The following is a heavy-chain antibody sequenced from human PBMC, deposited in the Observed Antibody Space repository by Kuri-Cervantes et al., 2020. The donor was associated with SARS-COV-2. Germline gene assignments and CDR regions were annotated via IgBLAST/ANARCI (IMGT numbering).Heavy chain of an antibody. J-gene: IGHJ4*02. CDR1: GFTFGDYA. CDR2: IYSGGSST. V-gene: IGHV3-23*03. D-gene: IGHD3-10*01. Sequence: GGSLRLSCPAYGFTFGDYAMSWFSQAPGKGLEWVSVIYSGGSSTYYADSVKGRFTISRDNSKNTLYLQMNSLRAEDTAVYYCAKDRTDYLLWFGFFDYWGQGTLVTVSS. CDR3: AKDRTDYLLWFGFFDY.